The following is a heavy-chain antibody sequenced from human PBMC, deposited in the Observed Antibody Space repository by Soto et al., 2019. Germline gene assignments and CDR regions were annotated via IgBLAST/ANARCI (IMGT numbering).Heavy chain of an antibody. CDR3: PSARVYATGVLDS. CDR1: GFTFTSYT. D-gene: IGHD6-13*01. Sequence: PGGSLRLSCAASGFTFTSYTMNWVRQAPGKGLEWVSSISSSSDYIYYADSMKGRVTISRDNAKNSLFLDMNSLTGEDTAVYYCPSARVYATGVLDSWGQGTLVTVSS. J-gene: IGHJ4*02. CDR2: ISSSSDYI. V-gene: IGHV3-21*06.